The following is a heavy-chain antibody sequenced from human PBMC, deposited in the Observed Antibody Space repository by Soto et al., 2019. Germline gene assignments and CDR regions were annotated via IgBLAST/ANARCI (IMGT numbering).Heavy chain of an antibody. CDR3: ATETSTWGC. CDR1: GFAFSNFG. CDR2: IKQDGSEK. Sequence: EVQLVESGGGLVQPGEPLSLSCVASGFAFSNFGKNWVRQAPGKGLEWVANIKQDGSEKNYVDSVKGRFTISRDNARNSLYLQMNSLRAEDTAAYYCATETSTWGCWGQGTLVTVSS. D-gene: IGHD7-27*01. J-gene: IGHJ4*02. V-gene: IGHV3-7*03.